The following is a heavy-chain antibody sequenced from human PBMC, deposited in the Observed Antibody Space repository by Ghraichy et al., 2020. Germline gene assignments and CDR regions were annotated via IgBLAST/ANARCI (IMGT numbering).Heavy chain of an antibody. V-gene: IGHV4-59*01. CDR2: IYNSGSG. Sequence: SETLSLTCTVSGASISNYYWSWIRQPPGKGLEWIGYIYNSGSGNYNPSLRSRVSMSLDTSKNQFSLKLSSVTAADTAVYYCARDEHYYGSGSYYSLWYWGQGTLVTVSS. CDR1: GASISNYY. CDR3: ARDEHYYGSGSYYSLWY. D-gene: IGHD3-10*01. J-gene: IGHJ4*02.